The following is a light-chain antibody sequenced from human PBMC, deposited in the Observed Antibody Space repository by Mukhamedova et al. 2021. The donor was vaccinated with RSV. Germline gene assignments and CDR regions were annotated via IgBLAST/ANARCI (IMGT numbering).Light chain of an antibody. CDR2: LGS. Sequence: DWYLQKPGQSPQLLIYLGSTRASGVPDRFSGSGSGTDFTLKISRVEAEDVGVYYCMQALQTPFTFGPGIKVDIK. J-gene: IGKJ3*01. V-gene: IGKV2-28*01. CDR3: MQALQTPFT.